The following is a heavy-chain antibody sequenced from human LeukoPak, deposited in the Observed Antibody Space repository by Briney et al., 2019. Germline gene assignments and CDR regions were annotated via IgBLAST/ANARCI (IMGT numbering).Heavy chain of an antibody. V-gene: IGHV3-53*01. CDR2: LYSGSDT. CDR1: GFAVSTNY. D-gene: IGHD3-3*02. Sequence: PGGSLRLSCAASGFAVSTNYMNWVRQAPGRGLGWVSILYSGSDTYYADSVKGRFTISRDSSKNILSLQMNNLRVEDTAVYYCARVGDHFHWYLDLWGRGTRVTVSS. CDR3: ARVGDHFHWYLDL. J-gene: IGHJ2*01.